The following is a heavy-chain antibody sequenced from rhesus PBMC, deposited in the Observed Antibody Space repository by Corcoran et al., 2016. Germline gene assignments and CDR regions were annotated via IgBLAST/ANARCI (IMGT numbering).Heavy chain of an antibody. CDR2: ISGSGGDT. J-gene: IGHJ6*01. Sequence: QLQLQESGPGLVKPSETLSLTCAVSGGYISSNYWSWIRTPPGKGMEWIGRISGSGGDTDYNPSLKSRVTIATDTAKNQFSLKLSCVTASDTAVYYCARLGWGDYYVYGLDSWGQGVVVTVSS. V-gene: IGHV4-173*01. D-gene: IGHD3-34*01. CDR3: ARLGWGDYYVYGLDS. CDR1: GGYISSNY.